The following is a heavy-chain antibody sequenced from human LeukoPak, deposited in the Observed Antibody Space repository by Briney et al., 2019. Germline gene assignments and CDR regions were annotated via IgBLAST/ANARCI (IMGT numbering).Heavy chain of an antibody. CDR1: GFTFSSYS. CDR3: AREAGTSQTHGYGSY. Sequence: GGSLRLSCAASGFTFSSYSMNWVRQAPGKGREWVSSISSNSSYIYYAQSVKDRLTIYRNKAKNSLYLQMNSLRAKDTAMYYCAREAGTSQTHGYGSYWGQGTLVTVSS. V-gene: IGHV3-21*01. D-gene: IGHD6-19*01. CDR2: ISSNSSYI. J-gene: IGHJ4*02.